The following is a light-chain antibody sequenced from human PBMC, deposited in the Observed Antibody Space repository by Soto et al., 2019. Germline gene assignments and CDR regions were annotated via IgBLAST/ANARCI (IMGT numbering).Light chain of an antibody. V-gene: IGLV2-14*01. CDR3: KSFTTSDTYV. CDR1: SSDVGAYNY. Sequence: LTQPASVSGSPGQSIAISCTGTSSDVGAYNYVSWYLQYPGKAPKLVIFDVSFRPSGVSNRFSGSKSGNTASLTISGLQAEDEADYYCKSFTTSDTYVFVTGTKVTVL. J-gene: IGLJ1*01. CDR2: DVS.